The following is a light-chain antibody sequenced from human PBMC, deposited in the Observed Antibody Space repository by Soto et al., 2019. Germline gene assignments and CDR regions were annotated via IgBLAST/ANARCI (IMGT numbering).Light chain of an antibody. V-gene: IGKV1-5*01. CDR1: QSISSW. CDR3: QQFNSYPIT. CDR2: AAS. J-gene: IGKJ5*01. Sequence: DIQMTQSPSTLSASVGDRVTITCRASQSISSWLSWYQQKPGKAPKLLIFAASSLQSGVPSRFSGSRSGPDFTLTISSLQPEDFATYYCQQFNSYPITFGQGTRLEIK.